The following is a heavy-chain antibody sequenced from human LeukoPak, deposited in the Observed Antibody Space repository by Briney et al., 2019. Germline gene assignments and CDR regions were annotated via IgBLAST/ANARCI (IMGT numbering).Heavy chain of an antibody. CDR1: GFTFSSYG. V-gene: IGHV3-30*18. CDR2: ISYDGSNK. Sequence: QLGGSLRLSCAASGFTFSSYGMHWVRQAPGKGLEWVAVISYDGSNKYYADSVKGRFTISRDNSENTLYLQMNSLRAEDTAVYYCAKSPGIVATINYYYYGMDVWGQGTTVTVSS. D-gene: IGHD5-12*01. J-gene: IGHJ6*02. CDR3: AKSPGIVATINYYYYGMDV.